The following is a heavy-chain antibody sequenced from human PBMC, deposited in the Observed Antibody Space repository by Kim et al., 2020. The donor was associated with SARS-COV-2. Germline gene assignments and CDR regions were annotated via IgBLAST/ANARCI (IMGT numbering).Heavy chain of an antibody. J-gene: IGHJ5*02. V-gene: IGHV3-9*01. CDR3: AKAPDSGSYPNWFDP. CDR1: GFTFGDYA. CDR2: ISWNSGSI. D-gene: IGHD1-26*01. Sequence: GGSLRLSCAASGFTFGDYAMHWVRQAPGKGLEWVSGISWNSGSIGYADSVKGRFTISRDNAKNSLYLQMNSLRAEDTALYYCAKAPDSGSYPNWFDPWGQGTLVTVSS.